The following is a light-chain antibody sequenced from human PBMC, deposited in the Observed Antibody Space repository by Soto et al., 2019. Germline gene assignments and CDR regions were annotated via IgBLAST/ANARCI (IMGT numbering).Light chain of an antibody. V-gene: IGKV1-39*01. CDR3: QQTYATPIT. CDR1: QNIYNY. Sequence: DIQMTQSASSLSASVGDRVTVTCRTSQNIYNYLNWYQQKPGKAPKLLIYAASSVQSGVPLRFSGSGSGTDFTLTITSLQPEDCATYYCQQTYATPITFGQGTRLEIK. J-gene: IGKJ5*01. CDR2: AAS.